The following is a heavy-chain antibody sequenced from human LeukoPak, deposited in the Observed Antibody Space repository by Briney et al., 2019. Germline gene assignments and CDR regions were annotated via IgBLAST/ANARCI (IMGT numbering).Heavy chain of an antibody. Sequence: PSETLSLTCTVSGGSISNFYWSWIRQPAGKGLEWIGRIYTSGSTNYNPSLKSRVTMSIDTSKSKFSLKLSSVTAADTAVYYCARTRYGSGSYTYLDYWGQGTLVTVSS. D-gene: IGHD3-10*01. CDR2: IYTSGST. J-gene: IGHJ4*02. CDR1: GGSISNFY. CDR3: ARTRYGSGSYTYLDY. V-gene: IGHV4-4*07.